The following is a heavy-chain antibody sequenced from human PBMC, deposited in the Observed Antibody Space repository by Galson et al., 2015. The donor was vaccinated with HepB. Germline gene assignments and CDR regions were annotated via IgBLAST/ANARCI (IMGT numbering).Heavy chain of an antibody. Sequence: SLRLSCAASGFAFSSYSLNWVRQAPGRGLEWLSYISSSSRTTYYADSVKGRFTISRDKAKNSLYLQMNSLRDEDTAVYYCAIGGYDFWSGPDTYYFYYMDVWGKGTTVTVSS. V-gene: IGHV3-48*02. CDR1: GFAFSSYS. D-gene: IGHD3-3*01. J-gene: IGHJ6*03. CDR3: AIGGYDFWSGPDTYYFYYMDV. CDR2: ISSSSRTT.